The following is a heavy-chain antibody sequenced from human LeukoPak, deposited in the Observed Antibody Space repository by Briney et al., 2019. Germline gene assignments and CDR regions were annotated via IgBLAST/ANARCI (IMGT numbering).Heavy chain of an antibody. CDR3: ARDNGGWFDS. D-gene: IGHD3-10*01. CDR2: IKQGGREE. V-gene: IGHV3-7*03. J-gene: IGHJ5*01. Sequence: GGSLRLSCVASEFIFSDYLMSWVRQAPGKGLGWVANIKQGGREEKYVGSVKGRFAISRDDAKSTLYLQMDSLSGDDTAVYYCARDNGGWFDSWGRGTLVTVSS. CDR1: EFIFSDYL.